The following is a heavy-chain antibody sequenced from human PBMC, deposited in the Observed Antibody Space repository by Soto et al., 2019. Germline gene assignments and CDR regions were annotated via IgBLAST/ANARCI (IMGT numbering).Heavy chain of an antibody. CDR2: IIPKFNTI. V-gene: IGHV1-69*06. CDR3: ARLTPGGYFDY. D-gene: IGHD1-26*01. J-gene: IGHJ4*02. CDR1: GDTFSSYA. Sequence: VASVKVSCKASGDTFSSYAISWVRQAPGQGLEWMGGIIPKFNTIDHGQKFQGRVTIAADKSTSTAYMELSSLRSDDTAVYYCARLTPGGYFDYWAQGPLVTVSS.